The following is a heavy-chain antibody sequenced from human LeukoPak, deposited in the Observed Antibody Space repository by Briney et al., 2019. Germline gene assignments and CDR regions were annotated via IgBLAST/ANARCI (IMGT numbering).Heavy chain of an antibody. J-gene: IGHJ4*02. CDR1: GGSFSGYY. CDR2: INHSGST. Sequence: PSETLSLTCAVYGGSFSGYYWSWIRQPPGKGLEWIGEINHSGSTNYNPSLKSRVTISVDTSKNQFSLKLSSVTAADTAVYYCARGPFILGATLDYWGQGTLVTVSS. V-gene: IGHV4-34*01. CDR3: ARGPFILGATLDY. D-gene: IGHD1-26*01.